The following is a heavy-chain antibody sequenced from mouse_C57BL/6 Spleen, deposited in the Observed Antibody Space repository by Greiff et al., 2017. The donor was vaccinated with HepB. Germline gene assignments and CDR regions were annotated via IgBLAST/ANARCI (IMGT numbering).Heavy chain of an antibody. CDR2: IYPGDGDT. Sequence: VKLQQSGPELVKPGASVKISCKASGYAFSSSWMNWVKQRPGKGLEWIGRIYPGDGDTNYNGKFKGKATLTADTSSSTAYMQLSSLTSEDSAVYFCARLDITTVVATEAMDYWGQGTSVTVSS. J-gene: IGHJ4*01. V-gene: IGHV1-82*01. CDR3: ARLDITTVVATEAMDY. D-gene: IGHD1-1*01. CDR1: GYAFSSSW.